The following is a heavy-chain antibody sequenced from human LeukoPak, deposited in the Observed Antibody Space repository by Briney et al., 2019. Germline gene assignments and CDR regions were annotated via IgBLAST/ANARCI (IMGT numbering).Heavy chain of an antibody. J-gene: IGHJ4*02. CDR2: IYAGNSDA. Sequence: GESLKISCQGFGYPFTTSWIGWVRQLPGEGLEWTAIIYAGNSDAKYSPSFQGQVSISTDRSISTAYLHWSSLKDSDTAIYYCAIINHPDGRVYWGQGTLVTVSS. CDR1: GYPFTTSW. V-gene: IGHV5-51*01. CDR3: AIINHPDGRVY. D-gene: IGHD5-24*01.